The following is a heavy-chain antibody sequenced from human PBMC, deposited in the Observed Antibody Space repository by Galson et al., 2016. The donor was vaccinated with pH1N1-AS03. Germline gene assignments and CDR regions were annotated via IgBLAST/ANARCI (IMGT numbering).Heavy chain of an antibody. CDR3: GKDNVLGSGWFGVDF. CDR1: GFTFDAYA. D-gene: IGHD6-19*01. J-gene: IGHJ4*02. CDR2: IQSDGSNK. V-gene: IGHV3-30*02. Sequence: SLRLSCAGSGFTFDAYAMHWVRQTPGKGLEWVAFIQSDGSNKYYADSVKGRFTISRDKYTNTLYLQMSALRPEDTGIYYCGKDNVLGSGWFGVDFWGQGTLVTVSS.